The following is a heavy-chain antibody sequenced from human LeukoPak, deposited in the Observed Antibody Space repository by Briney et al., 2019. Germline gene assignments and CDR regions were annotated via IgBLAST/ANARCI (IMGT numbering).Heavy chain of an antibody. CDR2: ISSSSSYI. D-gene: IGHD3-3*01. Sequence: GGSLRLSCAASGFTFSSYSMTWVRQAPGKGLEWVSSISSSSSYIYYADSVKGRFTISRDNAKNSLYLQMNSLRAEDTALYYCAKASDFWSGYFSYWGQGTLVTVSS. J-gene: IGHJ4*02. CDR3: AKASDFWSGYFSY. V-gene: IGHV3-21*04. CDR1: GFTFSSYS.